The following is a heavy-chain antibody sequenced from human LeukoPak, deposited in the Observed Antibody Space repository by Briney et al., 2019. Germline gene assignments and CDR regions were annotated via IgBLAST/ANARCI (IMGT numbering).Heavy chain of an antibody. Sequence: GSLRFSCAASGFTFSTYAMYWVRQAPGKGLEWVAVISYDGSNEYYADSVKGRFTISRDNSKNTLCLQMHSLRAEDTAVYYCARAYDFWSGYYDYWGQGTLVTVSS. J-gene: IGHJ4*02. CDR2: ISYDGSNE. D-gene: IGHD3-3*01. V-gene: IGHV3-30-3*01. CDR1: GFTFSTYA. CDR3: ARAYDFWSGYYDY.